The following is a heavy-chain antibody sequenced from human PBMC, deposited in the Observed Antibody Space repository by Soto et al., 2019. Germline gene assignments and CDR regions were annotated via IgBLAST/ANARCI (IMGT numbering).Heavy chain of an antibody. CDR3: ASTYSSSNLDC. CDR2: INAGNGNT. D-gene: IGHD6-13*01. Sequence: GASVKVSCKASGYTFNNYAMHWLRQAPGQRLEWMGWINAGNGNTKYSQKFQDRVTITRDTSASTAYMELSSLRSEDTAVYYCASTYSSSNLDCWGQGTLVTVSS. V-gene: IGHV1-3*01. J-gene: IGHJ4*02. CDR1: GYTFNNYA.